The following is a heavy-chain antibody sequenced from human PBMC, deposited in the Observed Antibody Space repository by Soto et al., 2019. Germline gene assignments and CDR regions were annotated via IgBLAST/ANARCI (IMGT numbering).Heavy chain of an antibody. CDR1: GFTFSIYA. CDR3: YYYDSSGYGYNWFDP. CDR2: ITSSGGST. D-gene: IGHD3-22*01. J-gene: IGHJ5*02. V-gene: IGHV3-23*01. Sequence: GGSLRLSCAASGFTFSIYAMSWVRQAPEKGLEWVSTITSSGGSTYYADSVKGRFTISRDNSKNTLSLQMNSLRAEDTAVYYCYYYDSSGYGYNWFDPWGQGTLVTVSS.